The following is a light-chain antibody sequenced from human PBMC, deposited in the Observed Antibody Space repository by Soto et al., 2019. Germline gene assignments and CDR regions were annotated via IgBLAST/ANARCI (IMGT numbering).Light chain of an antibody. CDR1: QTISSW. J-gene: IGKJ1*01. CDR2: KAS. V-gene: IGKV1-5*03. CDR3: QHYNSYSEA. Sequence: DIQMTQSPSTLSGSVGDRFAITCRASQTISSWLAWYQQKPGKAPKHLIYKASTLKSGVPSRFSGSGSGTEFTLTVSSLQPDDFATYYCQHYNSYSEAFGQGTKVDNK.